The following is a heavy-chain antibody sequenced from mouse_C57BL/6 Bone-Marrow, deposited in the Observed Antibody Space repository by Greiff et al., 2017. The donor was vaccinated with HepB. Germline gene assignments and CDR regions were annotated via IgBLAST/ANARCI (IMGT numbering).Heavy chain of an antibody. V-gene: IGHV1-69*01. CDR1: GYTFTSYW. J-gene: IGHJ2*01. CDR3: ARSGCPDY. D-gene: IGHD6-1*01. CDR2: IDPSDSYT. Sequence: QVQLQQSGAELVMPGASVKLSCKASGYTFTSYWLHWVKQRPGQGLEWIGEIDPSDSYTNYNQKFKGKSTLTVDKSSSTAYMKLSSLTSEDSAVYYCARSGCPDYWGQGTTLTVSS.